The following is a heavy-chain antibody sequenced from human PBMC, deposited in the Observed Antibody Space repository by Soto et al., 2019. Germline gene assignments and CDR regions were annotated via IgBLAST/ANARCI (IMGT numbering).Heavy chain of an antibody. V-gene: IGHV1-18*01. J-gene: IGHJ4*02. Sequence: GASVKVSCKASGYTFNTYGINWVRQAPGQGLEWMGWISAYNGNTNYAEKVRGRVTMTTDTSTSTAYMELRSLRSDDTAVYYCAREALYNSGWYYSDYWGQGTPVTVSS. CDR1: GYTFNTYG. CDR3: AREALYNSGWYYSDY. CDR2: ISAYNGNT. D-gene: IGHD6-13*01.